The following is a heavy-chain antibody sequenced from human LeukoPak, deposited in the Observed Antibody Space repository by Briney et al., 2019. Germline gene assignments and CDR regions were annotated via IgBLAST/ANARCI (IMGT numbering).Heavy chain of an antibody. D-gene: IGHD1-1*01. Sequence: SETLSLTCSVSGGSISSSSYYWAWIRQPPGKGLEWIGSLYYSGTTYYNPSLKSRVTISLDTSKNQFSLRLSSVTAADTAVYFCARGRVSSSTWYSTYYYYFYMDVWGKGTTVTVSS. CDR3: ARGRVSSSTWYSTYYYYFYMDV. CDR2: LYYSGTT. V-gene: IGHV4-39*07. J-gene: IGHJ6*03. CDR1: GGSISSSSYY.